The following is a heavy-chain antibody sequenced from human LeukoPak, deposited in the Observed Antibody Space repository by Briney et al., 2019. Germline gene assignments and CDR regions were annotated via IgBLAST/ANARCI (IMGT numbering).Heavy chain of an antibody. V-gene: IGHV1-46*01. D-gene: IGHD2-21*02. CDR1: GYIFTSYY. CDR3: ARDAPCGGDCYPDY. J-gene: IGHJ4*02. Sequence: ASVKVSCKASGYIFTSYYIHWVRQAPGQGLEWMGIFNPGDGRTTYAQKFQDRVTMTRDTSTTTVYMELSSLRSEDTAVYYCARDAPCGGDCYPDYWGQGTLVIVSS. CDR2: FNPGDGRT.